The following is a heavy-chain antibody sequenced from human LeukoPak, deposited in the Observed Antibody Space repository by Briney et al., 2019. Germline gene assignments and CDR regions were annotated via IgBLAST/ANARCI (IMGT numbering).Heavy chain of an antibody. J-gene: IGHJ3*02. CDR2: LNDVGGDA. CDR1: GFTFSTYA. Sequence: GGSLRLSCAASGFTFSTYAMAWVRQAPGKGLEWVSSLNDVGGDAYYADSVKGRFTISRDNSKNSLYLQMNSLRAEDTAVYYCVRDSLYAFDIWGQGTMVTVSS. V-gene: IGHV3-23*01. CDR3: VRDSLYAFDI.